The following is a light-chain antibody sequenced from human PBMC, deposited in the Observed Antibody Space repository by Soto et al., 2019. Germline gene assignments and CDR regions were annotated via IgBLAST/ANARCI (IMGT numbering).Light chain of an antibody. CDR3: QQHNDWPLT. V-gene: IGKV3-15*01. J-gene: IGKJ4*01. CDR1: QSVSSN. CDR2: GIS. Sequence: EIVMTQSPATLSVSPGERATLSCRASQSVSSNLAWYQQKPGQAPRLLMYGISTRATGIPARFSGSGSGTEFTLSISSLPSEDFAIYYCQQHNDWPLTFGGGTKVEIK.